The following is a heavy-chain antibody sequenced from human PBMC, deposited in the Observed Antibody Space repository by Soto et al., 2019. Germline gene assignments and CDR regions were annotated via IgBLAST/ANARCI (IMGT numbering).Heavy chain of an antibody. CDR3: ARGPTHGAFDL. Sequence: QVQLVEFGGGVVQPGRSLRLSCVASGSPFDVHWVRQAPGMGPEWVAHIVPDGRNQYWADSVKGRFTGSRDNAKNTVYLQMNSLRTEDTAVYYCARGPTHGAFDLWGQGTMVTVSS. CDR1: GSPFD. J-gene: IGHJ3*01. V-gene: IGHV3-30-3*01. CDR2: IVPDGRNQ.